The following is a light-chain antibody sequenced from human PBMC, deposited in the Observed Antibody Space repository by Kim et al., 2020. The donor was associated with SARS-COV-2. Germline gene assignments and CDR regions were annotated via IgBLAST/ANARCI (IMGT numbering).Light chain of an antibody. V-gene: IGLV2-14*03. CDR1: SSDVGGYNY. CDR3: SSYTSSSTWV. CDR2: DVS. Sequence: QSALTQPASVSGSPGQSITISCTGTSSDVGGYNYVSWYQQHPGKAPKLMIYDVSNRHSGVSNRFSGSKSGNTASLTISGLQAEDEADYYCSSYTSSSTWVFGGGTQLTVL. J-gene: IGLJ3*02.